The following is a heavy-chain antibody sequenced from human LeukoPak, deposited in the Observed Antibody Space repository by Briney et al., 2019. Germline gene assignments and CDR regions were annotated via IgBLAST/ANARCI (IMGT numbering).Heavy chain of an antibody. CDR1: GGSISSYY. V-gene: IGHV4-59*08. CDR3: ARFGSNPYYFDY. D-gene: IGHD3-10*01. Sequence: ASETLSLTCTDSGGSISSYYWSWIRQPPGKGLEWIGYIYYSGSTNYNPSLKSRVTISVDTSKNQFSLKLSSVTAADTAVYYCARFGSNPYYFDYWGQGTLVTVSS. CDR2: IYYSGST. J-gene: IGHJ4*02.